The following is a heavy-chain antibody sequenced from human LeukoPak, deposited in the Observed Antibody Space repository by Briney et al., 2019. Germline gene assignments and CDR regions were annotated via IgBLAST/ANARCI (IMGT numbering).Heavy chain of an antibody. CDR1: GFTFSPYW. V-gene: IGHV3-74*01. CDR2: INGDGRIT. CDR3: AKDKGREGDY. Sequence: PGGSLRLSCAASGFTFSPYWMHWVRQVPGKGLVWVARINGDGRITTYADSVKGRFTISRDNSKNTLYLQMSSLRAEDTAVYYCAKDKGREGDYWGQGNLVTVSS. J-gene: IGHJ4*02.